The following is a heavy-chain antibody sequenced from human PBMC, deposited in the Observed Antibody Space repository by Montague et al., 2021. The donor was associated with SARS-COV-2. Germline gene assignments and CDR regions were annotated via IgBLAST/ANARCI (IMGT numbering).Heavy chain of an antibody. Sequence: PALVKPTQTLTLTCTFSGFPLSTSGMCVSWIRQPPGKALEWLTLIDWDDDKYYSTSLKTRLTISKDTSINQVVLTMTNMDPVDTATYYCARSYGTTVVTRAFDYWGQGTLVTVSS. CDR3: ARSYGTTVVTRAFDY. CDR1: GFPLSTSGMC. V-gene: IGHV2-70*01. J-gene: IGHJ4*02. D-gene: IGHD4-23*01. CDR2: IDWDDDK.